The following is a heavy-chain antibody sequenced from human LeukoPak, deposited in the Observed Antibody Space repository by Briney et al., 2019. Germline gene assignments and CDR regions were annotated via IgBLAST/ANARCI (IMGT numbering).Heavy chain of an antibody. Sequence: GGSLILSCAASGFTFSSYSMNWFRQAPGKGREWVSSISSSSSYIYYADSVKGRFTISRDNAKNSLYLQMNSLRAEDTAVYYCARDLYPYCSGGSCYSNWFDPWGQGTLVTVSS. CDR1: GFTFSSYS. D-gene: IGHD2-15*01. CDR2: ISSSSSYI. V-gene: IGHV3-21*01. CDR3: ARDLYPYCSGGSCYSNWFDP. J-gene: IGHJ5*02.